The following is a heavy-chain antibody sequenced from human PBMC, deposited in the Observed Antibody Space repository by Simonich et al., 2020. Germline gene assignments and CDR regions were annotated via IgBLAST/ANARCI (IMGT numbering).Heavy chain of an antibody. CDR2: IYYSGST. CDR1: GYSISSYY. D-gene: IGHD5-12*01. CDR3: AGDRVRDGYPAADVDV. J-gene: IGHJ6*02. Sequence: QVQLQESGPGLVKPSETLSLTCAVSGYSISSYYWSWIRQPPGKGLEWIGYIYYSGSTNYNPSLKSRVTISVDTSKNQFSLKLSSVTAADTAVYYCAGDRVRDGYPAADVDVWGQGTTVTVSS. V-gene: IGHV4-59*12.